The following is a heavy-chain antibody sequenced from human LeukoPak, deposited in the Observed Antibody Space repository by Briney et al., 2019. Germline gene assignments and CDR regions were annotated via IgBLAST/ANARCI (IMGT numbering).Heavy chain of an antibody. CDR1: GXXIXSYY. J-gene: IGHJ4*02. CDR3: AGHHPRNTVDF. D-gene: IGHD2/OR15-2a*01. CDR2: ISDIGSI. Sequence: SGXXIXSYYWSWIRQPPGKGLEWIAYISDIGSINYNPSLKSRVTISLDTSKNQFSLKLSSVTAADTAVYYCAGHHPRNTVDFWGQGTLVTVSS. V-gene: IGHV4-59*08.